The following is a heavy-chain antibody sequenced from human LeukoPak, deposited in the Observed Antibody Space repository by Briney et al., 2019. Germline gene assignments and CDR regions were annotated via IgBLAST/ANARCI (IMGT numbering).Heavy chain of an antibody. CDR2: IYYSGNT. V-gene: IGHV4-39*01. Sequence: SETLSLTCSVSGGSISSSNYYWGWIRQPPGKGLEWFGSIYYSGNTYYSPSLKSRVTISVDTSKNQFSLKLSSVTAADTAVYYCARARTIFGVVTIPDYFDYWGQGTLVTVSS. J-gene: IGHJ4*02. CDR1: GGSISSSNYY. CDR3: ARARTIFGVVTIPDYFDY. D-gene: IGHD3-3*01.